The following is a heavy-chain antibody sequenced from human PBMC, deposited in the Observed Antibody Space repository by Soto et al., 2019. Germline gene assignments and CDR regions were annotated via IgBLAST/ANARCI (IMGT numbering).Heavy chain of an antibody. Sequence: SETLSLTCAVYGGSFSGYYWSWIRQPPGKGLEWIGEINHSGSTNYNPSLKSRVTISVDTSKNQFSLKLSSVTAADTAVYYCARGDYYDSRGYYLGAFDIWGQGTMVTVSS. V-gene: IGHV4-34*01. J-gene: IGHJ3*02. D-gene: IGHD3-22*01. CDR3: ARGDYYDSRGYYLGAFDI. CDR1: GGSFSGYY. CDR2: INHSGST.